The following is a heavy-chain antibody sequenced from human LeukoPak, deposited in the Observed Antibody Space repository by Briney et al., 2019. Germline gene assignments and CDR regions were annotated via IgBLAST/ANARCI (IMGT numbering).Heavy chain of an antibody. D-gene: IGHD1-26*01. CDR3: AKDRGGGSYFDY. Sequence: PGGSLRLSCAASGFTFSSYAMHWVRQAPGKGLEWVAVISYDGSNKYYADSVKGRFTISRDNSKNTLYLQMNSLRAEDTAVYYCAKDRGGGSYFDYWGQGTLVTVSS. CDR2: ISYDGSNK. J-gene: IGHJ4*02. V-gene: IGHV3-30-3*01. CDR1: GFTFSSYA.